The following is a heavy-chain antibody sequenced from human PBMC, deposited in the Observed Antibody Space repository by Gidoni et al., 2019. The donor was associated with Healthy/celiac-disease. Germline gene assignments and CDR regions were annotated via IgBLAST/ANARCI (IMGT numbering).Heavy chain of an antibody. CDR1: GFTCSSYA. CDR3: AKWAGATYYYGMDV. CDR2: VSGSGGST. J-gene: IGHJ6*02. Sequence: EVQLLESGGGLVQPGGSLRLFCAAAGFTCSSYAMSWVRQAPGKGLGWGSAVSGSGGSTYYADSVKGRFTISRDNSKNTLYLQMNSLRAEDTAVYYCAKWAGATYYYGMDVWGQGTTVTVSS. D-gene: IGHD1-26*01. V-gene: IGHV3-23*01.